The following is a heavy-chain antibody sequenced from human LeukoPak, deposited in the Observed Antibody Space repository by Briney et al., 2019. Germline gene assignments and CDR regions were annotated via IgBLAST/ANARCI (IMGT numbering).Heavy chain of an antibody. CDR1: GGSFSGYY. J-gene: IGHJ5*02. Sequence: SETLSLTCAVYGGSFSGYYWSWIRQPPGKGLEWIGEINHSGSTNYNPSLKRRVTISVDTSKNQFSLKLSSVTAADTAVYYCARGRPGGYCSSTSCYVWGSNWFDPWGQGTLVTVSS. CDR2: INHSGST. V-gene: IGHV4-34*01. CDR3: ARGRPGGYCSSTSCYVWGSNWFDP. D-gene: IGHD2-2*01.